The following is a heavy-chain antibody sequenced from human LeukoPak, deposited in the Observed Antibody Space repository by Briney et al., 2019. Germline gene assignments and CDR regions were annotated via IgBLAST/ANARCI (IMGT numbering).Heavy chain of an antibody. CDR2: INRSGST. Sequence: SETLSLTCAVYGGSFSGYYWSWIRQPPGKGLEWIGEINRSGSTKYNPSLKSRVTISVDTSKNQFSLKLSSVTAAETAVYYCARGRLLWFGELAYWGQGTLVTVSS. CDR3: ARGRLLWFGELAY. D-gene: IGHD3-10*01. CDR1: GGSFSGYY. J-gene: IGHJ4*02. V-gene: IGHV4-34*01.